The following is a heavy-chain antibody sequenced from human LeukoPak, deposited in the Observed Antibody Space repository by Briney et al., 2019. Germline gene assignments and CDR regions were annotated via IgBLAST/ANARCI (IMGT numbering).Heavy chain of an antibody. Sequence: SETLSLTCIVSGGSTSGGNYYWGWIRRPPGKGLEWIGGISSSGNTYYNPSLRSRITISVDTSKNHFSLKLSSVTAADTAVYYCARLGAGPTYYDFWSGYSSFYFDYWGQGTLVTVSS. V-gene: IGHV4-39*02. J-gene: IGHJ4*02. CDR3: ARLGAGPTYYDFWSGYSSFYFDY. CDR2: ISSSGNT. CDR1: GGSTSGGNYY. D-gene: IGHD3-3*01.